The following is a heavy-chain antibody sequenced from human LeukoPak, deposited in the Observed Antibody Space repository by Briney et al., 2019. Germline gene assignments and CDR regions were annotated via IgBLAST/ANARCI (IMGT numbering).Heavy chain of an antibody. CDR3: ARVTGSIDY. CDR1: GYTFTNYD. V-gene: IGHV1-8*01. Sequence: GASVKVSWKASGYTFTNYDINWVRQATGQGLEWMGWMNINSGNTGYAQKFQGRVTMTRDTSISTAYMELNSLRSDDTAVYYCARVTGSIDYWGQGTLVTVSS. J-gene: IGHJ4*02. D-gene: IGHD1-26*01. CDR2: MNINSGNT.